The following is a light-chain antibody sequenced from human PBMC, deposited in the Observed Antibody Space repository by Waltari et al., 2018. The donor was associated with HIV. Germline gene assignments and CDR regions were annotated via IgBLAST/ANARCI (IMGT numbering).Light chain of an antibody. CDR1: SSDVGTYNL. J-gene: IGLJ3*02. V-gene: IGLV2-23*02. Sequence: QSALTQPASVSGSPGQSITISCTGTSSDVGTYNLVSWYQQRPGKAPKLIISEVSQRPAGVLNPFSGSRSSHTASLTISGLQAEDEADYYCCSYAGSTNWVFGGGTKLTVL. CDR3: CSYAGSTNWV. CDR2: EVS.